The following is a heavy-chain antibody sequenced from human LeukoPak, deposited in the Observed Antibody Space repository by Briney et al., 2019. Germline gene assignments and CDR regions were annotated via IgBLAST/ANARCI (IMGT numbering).Heavy chain of an antibody. CDR2: ISGSGGST. CDR1: GFTFSSYA. D-gene: IGHD2-15*01. CDR3: AKVGEDIVVVVAAEYYFDY. J-gene: IGHJ4*02. V-gene: IGHV3-23*01. Sequence: GGSLRLSCAASGFTFSSYAMSWVRQAPGKGLEWVSAISGSGGSTYYADSVKGRFTISRDNSKNTLYLQMNSLRAEDTAVYYCAKVGEDIVVVVAAEYYFDYWGQGTLVTVPS.